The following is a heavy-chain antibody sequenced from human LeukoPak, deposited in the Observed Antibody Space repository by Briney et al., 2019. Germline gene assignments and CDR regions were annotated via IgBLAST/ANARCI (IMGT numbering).Heavy chain of an antibody. CDR2: ISSSGRTV. CDR3: ARQIVGATGLDY. J-gene: IGHJ4*02. D-gene: IGHD1-26*01. Sequence: GGSLRLSCAASGYTFSSYEMKWVRQAPGKGLEWVSCISSSGRTVYYADSVKGRFTISRDNAKDSLYLQMNSLRAEDTAVYYCARQIVGATGLDYWGQGTLVTVSS. V-gene: IGHV3-48*03. CDR1: GYTFSSYE.